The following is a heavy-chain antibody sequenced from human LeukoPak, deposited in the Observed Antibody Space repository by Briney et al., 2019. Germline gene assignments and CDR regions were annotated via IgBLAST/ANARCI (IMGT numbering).Heavy chain of an antibody. CDR3: VRGTGY. CDR1: GFTFSTYV. J-gene: IGHJ4*02. Sequence: GGSLRLSCSVSGFTFSTYVMHWVRQAPGKGLEYVSAISSNGDNTYYADSVKGRFTISTDNSKTTLYLQMSSLRADDTAVYYCVRGTGYWGQGTLVTVSS. V-gene: IGHV3-64D*06. CDR2: ISSNGDNT.